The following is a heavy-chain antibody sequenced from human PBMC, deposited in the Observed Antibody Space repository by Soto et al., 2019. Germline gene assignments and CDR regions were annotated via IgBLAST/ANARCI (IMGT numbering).Heavy chain of an antibody. J-gene: IGHJ5*02. CDR3: ARLRIATNNYKWFDP. CDR1: GAALNSGNYY. V-gene: IGHV4-31*03. Sequence: LSLTCSVSGAALNSGNYYWSWIRQVPGKGLEWIGHIYVTGAVDYNPSLRDRITISQDTSERQFSLSLRLVTAADTAVYYCARLRIATNNYKWFDPWGQGTLVTVSS. CDR2: IYVTGAV. D-gene: IGHD2-21*01.